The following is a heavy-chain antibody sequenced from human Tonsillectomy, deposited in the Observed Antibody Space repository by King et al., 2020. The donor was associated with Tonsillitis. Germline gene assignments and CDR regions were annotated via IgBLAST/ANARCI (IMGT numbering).Heavy chain of an antibody. D-gene: IGHD4-23*01. Sequence: LQLQESGSGLVKPSQTLSLTCAVSGGSISTGGYSWSWIRQPPGKGLEWIGYIYHSGSAYYNPSLKSRVAISVDRSKNQFSLKLSSVTAADTAVYYCARGRWFQRVAGYWHFDLWGRGTLVIVSS. J-gene: IGHJ2*01. CDR1: GGSISTGGYS. CDR3: ARGRWFQRVAGYWHFDL. CDR2: IYHSGSA. V-gene: IGHV4-30-2*01.